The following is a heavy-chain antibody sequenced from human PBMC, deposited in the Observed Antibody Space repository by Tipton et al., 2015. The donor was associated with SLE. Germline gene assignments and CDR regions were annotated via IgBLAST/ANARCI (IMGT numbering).Heavy chain of an antibody. J-gene: IGHJ4*02. V-gene: IGHV4-61*01. CDR3: AREGIAVAGTPQAEFGY. CDR2: IYYSGST. Sequence: TLSLTCTVSGGSVSSGSYYWSWIRQPPGKGLEWIGYIYYSGSTNYNPSLKSRVTISVDTSKNQFSLKLSSVTAADTAVYYCAREGIAVAGTPQAEFGYWGQGTLVTVSS. CDR1: GGSVSSGSYY. D-gene: IGHD6-19*01.